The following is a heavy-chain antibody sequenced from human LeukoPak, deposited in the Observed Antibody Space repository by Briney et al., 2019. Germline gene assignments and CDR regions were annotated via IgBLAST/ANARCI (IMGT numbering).Heavy chain of an antibody. CDR1: GYSISSGCY. CDR3: SRRPRAVAAAFDY. Sequence: SETLSLTCAVSGYSISSGCYWGLIRQPPGKGLEWIGSIYHSGSTYYNPSLKSRVTISVDTSKNQFSLKLTSVTAADTAVYYCSRRPRAVAAAFDYWGQGTLVTVSS. CDR2: IYHSGST. D-gene: IGHD6-19*01. J-gene: IGHJ4*02. V-gene: IGHV4-38-2*01.